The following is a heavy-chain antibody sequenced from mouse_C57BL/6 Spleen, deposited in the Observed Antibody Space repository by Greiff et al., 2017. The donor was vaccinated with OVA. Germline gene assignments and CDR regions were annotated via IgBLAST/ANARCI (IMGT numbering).Heavy chain of an antibody. V-gene: IGHV1-69*01. CDR3: ARSRITTVGATDYVDY. D-gene: IGHD1-1*01. CDR2: IDPSDSYT. J-gene: IGHJ2*01. Sequence: QVQLQQPGAELVMPGASVKLSCKASGYTFTSYWMHWVKQRPGQGLEWIGEIDPSDSYTNYNQKFKGKSTLTVDKSSSTAYMQLSSLPSEDSAVYYCARSRITTVGATDYVDYWGQGTTLTVSS. CDR1: GYTFTSYW.